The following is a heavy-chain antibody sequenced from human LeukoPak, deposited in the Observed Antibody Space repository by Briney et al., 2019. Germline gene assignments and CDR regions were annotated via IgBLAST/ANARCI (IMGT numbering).Heavy chain of an antibody. Sequence: SETLSLTCTVSGGSISSSSYYWGWIRQPPGKGLEWIGSIYYSGSTYYNPSLKSRVTISVDTSKNQFSLKLSSVTAADTAVYYCARDWSGYYRLPGYWGQGTLVTVSS. V-gene: IGHV4-39*07. CDR2: IYYSGST. D-gene: IGHD3-3*01. CDR1: GGSISSSSYY. J-gene: IGHJ4*02. CDR3: ARDWSGYYRLPGY.